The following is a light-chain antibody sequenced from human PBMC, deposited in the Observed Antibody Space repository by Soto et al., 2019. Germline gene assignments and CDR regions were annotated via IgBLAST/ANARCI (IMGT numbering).Light chain of an antibody. CDR2: DAF. Sequence: ETVLTQSPATLSLSPGERATLSCRASQSVRSNLAWYQQKPGQAPRLLIYDAFTRATGVPARFSGSGSGTDFTLTISSLQSEDFAIYYCQQYNNWPWTFGQGTKVDI. V-gene: IGKV3D-15*01. J-gene: IGKJ1*01. CDR3: QQYNNWPWT. CDR1: QSVRSN.